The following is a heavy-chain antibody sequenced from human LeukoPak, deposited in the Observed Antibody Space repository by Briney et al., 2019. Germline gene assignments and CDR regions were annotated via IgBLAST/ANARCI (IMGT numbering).Heavy chain of an antibody. CDR3: ARAQEWFGELWDDY. J-gene: IGHJ4*02. V-gene: IGHV4-61*02. CDR2: IYTSGST. Sequence: SETLSLTCTVSGGSISSGSYYWSWIRQPAGKGLEWIGRIYTSGSTNYNPSLKSRVTISVDTSKNQFSLKLSSVTAADTAVHYCARAQEWFGELWDDYWGQGTLVTVSS. CDR1: GGSISSGSYY. D-gene: IGHD3-10*01.